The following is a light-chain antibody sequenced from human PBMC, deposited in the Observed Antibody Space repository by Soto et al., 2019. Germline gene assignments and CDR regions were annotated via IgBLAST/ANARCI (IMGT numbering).Light chain of an antibody. CDR2: SNS. V-gene: IGLV1-44*01. J-gene: IGLJ3*02. CDR3: AAWDDSPTGSWV. CDR1: SSNLGQNP. Sequence: QSVLTQPPSASGTPGQRVTISCSGSSSNLGQNPVHWYQQLPGTAPKLLIYSNSYRPSGVRDRYSGSKSGSSTTLAISGLQSEAEADYYCAAWDDSPTGSWVFGGGTKLTVL.